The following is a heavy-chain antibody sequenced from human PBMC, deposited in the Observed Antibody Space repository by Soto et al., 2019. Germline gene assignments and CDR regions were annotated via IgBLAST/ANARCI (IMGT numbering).Heavy chain of an antibody. CDR1: GGSISSGDYY. Sequence: KPSETLSLTCTVSGGSISSGDYYWSWIRQPPGKGLEWIGYIYYSGSTYHNPSLKSRVTISLDTSKNQFSLKLSSVTAADTAVYYCARGHPGIRRFDYWGQGTLVTVSS. CDR3: ARGHPGIRRFDY. CDR2: IYYSGST. D-gene: IGHD3-3*02. J-gene: IGHJ4*02. V-gene: IGHV4-30-4*01.